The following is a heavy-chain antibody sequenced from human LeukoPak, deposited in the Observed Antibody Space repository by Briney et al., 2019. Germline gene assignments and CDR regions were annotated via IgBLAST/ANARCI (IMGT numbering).Heavy chain of an antibody. CDR2: IYHSGST. CDR3: VRVVSSAAHFDY. Sequence: SETLSLTCTVSGYSISSGYYWGWIRQPPGEGLEWIGSIYHSGSTNYNPSLKSRVTISVDTSKNQFSLKLSSVTAADTAVYYCVRVVSSAAHFDYWGQGTLVTVSS. CDR1: GYSISSGYY. D-gene: IGHD6-25*01. J-gene: IGHJ4*02. V-gene: IGHV4-38-2*02.